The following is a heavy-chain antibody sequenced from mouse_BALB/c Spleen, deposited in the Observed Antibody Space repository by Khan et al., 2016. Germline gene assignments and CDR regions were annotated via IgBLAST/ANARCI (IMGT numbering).Heavy chain of an antibody. CDR2: IDSGGRT. V-gene: IGHV5-6-5*01. D-gene: IGHD2-12*01. J-gene: IGHJ1*01. CDR3: ARVMTTGDIYWYFDV. CDR1: GFTFSNYA. Sequence: EVELVESGGGLVKPGGSLKLSCAASGFTFSNYAMSWVRQTPEKRLEWVAFIDSGGRTYYPASVQGRFTISRDDARTILSLLMNSLRSEDTAMYYGARVMTTGDIYWYFDVWGAGTTVTVAS.